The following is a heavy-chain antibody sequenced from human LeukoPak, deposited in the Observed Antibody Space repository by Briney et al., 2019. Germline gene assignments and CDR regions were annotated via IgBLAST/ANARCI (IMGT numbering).Heavy chain of an antibody. Sequence: PGRSLRLSCAASVFTVSSYGMHWVRQAPGKGLEWVAVISYDGSNKYYAGSVKGRFTISRDNSKNTLYLQMNSLRAEDPAVYYCAKDYDFGGFDYWGQGTLVTVSS. D-gene: IGHD3/OR15-3a*01. J-gene: IGHJ4*02. CDR3: AKDYDFGGFDY. V-gene: IGHV3-30*18. CDR2: ISYDGSNK. CDR1: VFTVSSYG.